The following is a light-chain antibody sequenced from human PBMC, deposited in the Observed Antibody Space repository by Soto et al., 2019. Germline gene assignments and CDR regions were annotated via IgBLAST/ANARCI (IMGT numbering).Light chain of an antibody. V-gene: IGLV1-44*01. CDR3: SSYASGNNLV. J-gene: IGLJ1*01. CDR1: NSNIASNT. CDR2: YNN. Sequence: QSFLTQPPSASETAGQTVSIACSGSNSNIASNTVNWYQHLPGTAPKLLIYYNNQRPSGVPDRFSGSKSGNTASLTVSGLQAEDEADYYCSSYASGNNLVFGTGTKVTVL.